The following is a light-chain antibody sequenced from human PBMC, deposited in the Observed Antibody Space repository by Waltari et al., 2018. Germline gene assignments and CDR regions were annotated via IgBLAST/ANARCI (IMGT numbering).Light chain of an antibody. J-gene: IGKJ4*01. Sequence: EIVLTQSPGTLSLSPGARATLSCRASQTVRTTYLARYQQKPGQAPTLLIYGSSSRATGIPDRFSGSGSGTDFSLTISSLEPEDFSVYYCQQYDISPLTFGGGTKVKIK. CDR2: GSS. CDR3: QQYDISPLT. V-gene: IGKV3-20*01. CDR1: QTVRTTY.